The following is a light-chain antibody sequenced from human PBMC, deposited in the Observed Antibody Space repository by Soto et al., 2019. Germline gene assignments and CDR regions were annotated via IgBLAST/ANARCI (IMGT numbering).Light chain of an antibody. V-gene: IGKV1-13*02. J-gene: IGKJ2*01. CDR2: DAS. CDR3: QQFIAYPHT. Sequence: AIQLTQSPSSLSASVGDTATITCRASQGITNCLAWYQQTPGKPPKVLIYDASTLESGVPSRFSGSGSGTDFTLTISSLPPDDFGSYYCQQFIAYPHTFGQGTKLEIK. CDR1: QGITNC.